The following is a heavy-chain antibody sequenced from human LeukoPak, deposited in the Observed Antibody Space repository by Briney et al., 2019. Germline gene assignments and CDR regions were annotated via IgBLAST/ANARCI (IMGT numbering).Heavy chain of an antibody. Sequence: GGSLRLSCAASGFTFSNYAMTWARLRRGKGLGWVSVISVSEGSTSYADSVKGRFTISRDNSKNTLYLQMHSLRAEDTAVYYCAKDLNSAWYLFDFWGQGTLVTVSS. D-gene: IGHD6-19*01. CDR2: ISVSEGST. V-gene: IGHV3-23*01. J-gene: IGHJ4*02. CDR3: AKDLNSAWYLFDF. CDR1: GFTFSNYA.